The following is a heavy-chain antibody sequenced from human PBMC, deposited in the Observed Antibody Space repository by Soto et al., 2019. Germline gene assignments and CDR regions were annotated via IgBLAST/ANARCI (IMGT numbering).Heavy chain of an antibody. CDR2: ISSWGNHI. D-gene: IGHD3-3*01. CDR3: ARDFWSGYEPVYGVDV. Sequence: PWGSLRVSCASSGFTFSRYTMNWVRQAPGKGLEWVSSISSWGNHIYFEDSVKGRFTISRDNSKNTLYLQMNSLRAEDTAVYYCARDFWSGYEPVYGVDVWGQGTPVTVSS. CDR1: GFTFSRYT. J-gene: IGHJ6*01. V-gene: IGHV3-21*01.